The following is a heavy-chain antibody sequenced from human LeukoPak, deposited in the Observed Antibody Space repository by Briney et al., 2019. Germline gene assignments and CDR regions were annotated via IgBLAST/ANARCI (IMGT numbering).Heavy chain of an antibody. D-gene: IGHD1-1*01. CDR3: ARDGTEDVRRSSQFYVKYNYNGMDV. CDR2: ISAYNGNT. J-gene: IGHJ6*02. CDR1: GYTFASYG. V-gene: IGHV1-18*01. Sequence: GASVKVSCKASGYTFASYGISWVRQAPGQGLEWIGWISAYNGNTNYAQKFQDRVTLTTDPSATTVYMELTSLRSDDTAIYYCARDGTEDVRRSSQFYVKYNYNGMDVWGQGTMVTVSS.